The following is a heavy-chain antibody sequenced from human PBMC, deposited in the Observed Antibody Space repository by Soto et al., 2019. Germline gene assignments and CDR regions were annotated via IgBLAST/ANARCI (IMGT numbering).Heavy chain of an antibody. Sequence: QVQLQESGPGLVKPSQTLSLTCTVSGGSISSGDYYWSWIRQPPGKGLEWIGYIYYSGSTYYNPSLKRRVTISIDTSKNQFSLKLSSVTAADTAVYYCARGEGYYDSSGYYYLTWGQGTLVTVSS. D-gene: IGHD3-22*01. CDR2: IYYSGST. CDR1: GGSISSGDYY. V-gene: IGHV4-30-4*01. CDR3: ARGEGYYDSSGYYYLT. J-gene: IGHJ5*02.